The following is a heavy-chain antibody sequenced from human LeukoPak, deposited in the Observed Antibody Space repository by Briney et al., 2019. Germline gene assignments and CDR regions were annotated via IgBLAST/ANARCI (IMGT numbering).Heavy chain of an antibody. Sequence: ASVKVSCKASGYTFTSYDISWVRQATGQGLEWMGWMNPNSGNTGYAQKFQGRVTMTRNTSISTAYMELSSLRSEDTAVYYCARGGPGDYYYYGMDVWGRGTTVTVSS. D-gene: IGHD1-14*01. CDR3: ARGGPGDYYYYGMDV. CDR2: MNPNSGNT. J-gene: IGHJ6*02. CDR1: GYTFTSYD. V-gene: IGHV1-8*01.